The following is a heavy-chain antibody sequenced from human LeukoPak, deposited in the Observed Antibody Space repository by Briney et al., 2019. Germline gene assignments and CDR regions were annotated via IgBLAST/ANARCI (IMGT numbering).Heavy chain of an antibody. J-gene: IGHJ3*02. CDR3: ARGYIAVAGYDAFDI. Sequence: SETLSLTCTVSGGSISSYYWSWIRQPAGKGLEWIGRIYTSGSTNYNPSLKSRVTMSVDTSKNRFSLKLSSVTAADTAVYYCARGYIAVAGYDAFDIWGQGTMVTVSS. CDR1: GGSISSYY. V-gene: IGHV4-4*07. D-gene: IGHD6-19*01. CDR2: IYTSGST.